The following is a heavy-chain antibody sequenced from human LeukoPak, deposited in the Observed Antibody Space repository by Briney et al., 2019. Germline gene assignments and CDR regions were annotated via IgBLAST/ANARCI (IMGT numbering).Heavy chain of an antibody. V-gene: IGHV1-69*13. CDR3: ARIAVAGLSNWFDP. CDR2: IIPIFGTA. D-gene: IGHD6-19*01. J-gene: IGHJ5*02. CDR1: GGTFSSYA. Sequence: ASVKVSCKASGGTFSSYAISWVRQAPGQGLEWMGGIIPIFGTANYAQKFQGRVTITADESTSTAYMELSSLRSEDTAVYYCARIAVAGLSNWFDPWGQGTLVTVSS.